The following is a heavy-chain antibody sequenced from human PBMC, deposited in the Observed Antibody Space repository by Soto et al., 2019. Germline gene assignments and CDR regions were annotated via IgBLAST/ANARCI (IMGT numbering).Heavy chain of an antibody. V-gene: IGHV3-30*04. Sequence: QVQLVESGGGVVQPGRSLRLSCAASGFTFSSYTMHWVRQAPGKGLEWVALIYYDGSQKYYADSVKGRFTISRDNSKKMMNLDMNSLRTEDTAVYYCTRGGGNQLGDCYANWGHGTLVTVSS. D-gene: IGHD2-21*02. J-gene: IGHJ4*01. CDR3: TRGGGNQLGDCYAN. CDR1: GFTFSSYT. CDR2: IYYDGSQK.